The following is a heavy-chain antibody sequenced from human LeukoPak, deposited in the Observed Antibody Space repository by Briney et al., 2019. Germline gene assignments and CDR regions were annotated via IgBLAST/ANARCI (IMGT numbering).Heavy chain of an antibody. V-gene: IGHV4-38-2*02. CDR3: ARVARCTSCFDVDY. CDR1: GYSITSAYY. Sequence: SETLSLTCTVSGYSITSAYYWGWIRQHPGKGLEWIGSFFLKGSTYYNPSLKSRVTISVDTSKNHFSLTLSSVTAADTAVYYCARVARCTSCFDVDYWGQGTLVTVSS. CDR2: FFLKGST. J-gene: IGHJ4*02. D-gene: IGHD2-2*01.